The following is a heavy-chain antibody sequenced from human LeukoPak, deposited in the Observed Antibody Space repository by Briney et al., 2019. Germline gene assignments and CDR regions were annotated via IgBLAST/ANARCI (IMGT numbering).Heavy chain of an antibody. Sequence: GGSLRLSCAASGFTFSSYGMHWVRQAPGKGLEWVAVISYDGSNKYYADSVKGRFTISRDNSKNTLYLQMNSLRAEDTAVYYCAKIFEYDSSVLGIYFDYWGQGTLVTVSS. CDR2: ISYDGSNK. CDR1: GFTFSSYG. D-gene: IGHD3-22*01. J-gene: IGHJ4*02. CDR3: AKIFEYDSSVLGIYFDY. V-gene: IGHV3-30*18.